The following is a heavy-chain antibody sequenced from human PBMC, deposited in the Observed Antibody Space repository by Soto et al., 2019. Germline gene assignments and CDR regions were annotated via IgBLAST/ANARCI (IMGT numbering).Heavy chain of an antibody. V-gene: IGHV3-30-3*01. CDR3: ARESAAGLYYYYGMDV. CDR1: GFSFSNYA. Sequence: QVQLVESGGGVVQPGRSLRLSCAASGFSFSNYAFHWVRQAPGKGLEWVAVTSYDGGNKYYADPVKGRFTISRDNSKNPLYLQMNSLRPEDTAVYYCARESAAGLYYYYGMDVWGQGTTVTVSS. CDR2: TSYDGGNK. J-gene: IGHJ6*02. D-gene: IGHD6-13*01.